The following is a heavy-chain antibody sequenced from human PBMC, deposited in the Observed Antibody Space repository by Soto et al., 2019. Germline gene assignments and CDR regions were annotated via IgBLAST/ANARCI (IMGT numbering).Heavy chain of an antibody. CDR2: ISGYNGDT. J-gene: IGHJ4*02. CDR1: GYTFTSYG. V-gene: IGHV1-18*04. CDR3: ARVYDFWSGYSDF. Sequence: QVQLVQSGTEVKKPGASVKVSCKASGYTFTSYGITWVRQAPGQGLEWMGWISGYNGDTSYAQKVQGRVTMTTDTSTRTAYMELRSLRSDDTAVYYCARVYDFWSGYSDFWGQGALVTVSS. D-gene: IGHD3-3*01.